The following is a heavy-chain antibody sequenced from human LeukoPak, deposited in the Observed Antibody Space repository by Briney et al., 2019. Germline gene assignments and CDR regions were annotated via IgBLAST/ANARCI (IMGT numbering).Heavy chain of an antibody. CDR2: INPNSGGS. Sequence: ASVKVSCKASGGTFSSYAISWVRQAPGHGLEWMGWINPNSGGSNYAQKFQSRVTITRDTSNSTAYMELSRLRSDDTAVYCCARIFIAAAGTGAFDGQGQVTMVTVS. CDR1: GGTFSSYA. D-gene: IGHD6-13*01. J-gene: IGHJ3*01. V-gene: IGHV1-2*02. CDR3: ARIFIAAAGTGAFDG.